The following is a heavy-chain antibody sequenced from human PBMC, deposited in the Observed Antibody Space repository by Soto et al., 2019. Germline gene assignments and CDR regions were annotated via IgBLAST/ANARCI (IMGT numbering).Heavy chain of an antibody. CDR1: GSTFSSYA. J-gene: IGHJ6*02. CDR2: IIPIFGTA. CDR3: ARAGYDFWSGYPHPTYYYGMDV. Sequence: GASVKVSCKASGSTFSSYAISWVRQAPGQGLERMGGIIPIFGTANYAQKFQGRVTITADESTSTAYMELSSLRSEDTGVYYCARAGYDFWSGYPHPTYYYGMDVWGQGTTVTVSS. V-gene: IGHV1-69*13. D-gene: IGHD3-3*01.